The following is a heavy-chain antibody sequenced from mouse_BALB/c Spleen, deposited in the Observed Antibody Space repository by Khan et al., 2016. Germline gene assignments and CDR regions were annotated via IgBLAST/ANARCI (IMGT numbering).Heavy chain of an antibody. CDR2: IYPGSGNT. D-gene: IGHD1-1*01. J-gene: IGHJ3*01. Sequence: QVQLQQSGAELARPGASVKLSCKASGYTFTDYYINWVKQRTRQGLEWIGEIYPGSGNTYYNEKFKGKATLTADKSSSTAYMQLSSLTSEDSAVYFCARYTTEFAYWGQGTLVTVSA. V-gene: IGHV1-77*01. CDR1: GYTFTDYY. CDR3: ARYTTEFAY.